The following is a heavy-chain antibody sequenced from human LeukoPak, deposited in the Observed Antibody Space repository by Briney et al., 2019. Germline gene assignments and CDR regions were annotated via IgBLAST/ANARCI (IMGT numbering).Heavy chain of an antibody. CDR2: IKQDGSEI. D-gene: IGHD5-24*01. J-gene: IGHJ5*02. V-gene: IGHV3-7*01. CDR1: GFTFSSNW. CDR3: TGKRFDP. Sequence: GGSLRLSCVASGFTFSSNWMSWVRQAPGKGLEWVANIKQDGSEIYYVDSVKGRFTISRDNAKNSLYLQMNSLRAEDTAVYYCTGKRFDPWGQGTQVIVSS.